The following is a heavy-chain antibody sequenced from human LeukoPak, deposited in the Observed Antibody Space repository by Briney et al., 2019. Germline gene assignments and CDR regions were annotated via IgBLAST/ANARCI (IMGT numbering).Heavy chain of an antibody. CDR2: IYYSGST. D-gene: IGHD3-10*01. V-gene: IGHV4-59*01. CDR3: ARDEVRFPRVFQH. CDR1: GGSISSYH. Sequence: SETLSLTCTVSGGSISSYHWSWIRQPPGKGLEGIGNIYYSGSTNYNPSLKSRVTISLDTSKDQFSLKLSSVTAADTAVYYCARDEVRFPRVFQHWGQGTLVTVSS. J-gene: IGHJ1*01.